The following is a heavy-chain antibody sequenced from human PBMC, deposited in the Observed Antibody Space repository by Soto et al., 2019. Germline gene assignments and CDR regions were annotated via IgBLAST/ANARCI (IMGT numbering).Heavy chain of an antibody. CDR1: GFTVSSNC. V-gene: IGHV3-53*01. CDR3: ARDRASLYGMDV. D-gene: IGHD3-10*01. CDR2: IYSGGST. J-gene: IGHJ6*02. Sequence: GGSLRLSCAASGFTVSSNCMSWVRQAPGKGLEWVSVIYSGGSTYYADSVKGRFTISRDNSKNTLYLQMNSLRAEDTAVYYCARDRASLYGMDVWGQGTTVTVSS.